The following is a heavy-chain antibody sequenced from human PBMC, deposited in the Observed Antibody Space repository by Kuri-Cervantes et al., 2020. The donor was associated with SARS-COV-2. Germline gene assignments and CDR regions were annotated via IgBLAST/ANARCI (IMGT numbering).Heavy chain of an antibody. CDR3: ARVAAAAGNAGEYAYYMDV. CDR1: GGTFSTDG. CDR2: IIPVLGTT. Sequence: SVKVSCKASGGTFSTDGITWVRQAPGQGLEWMGTIIPVLGTTTYSQKFQGRVTITADKSTSTAYMELSSLTSEDTAVYYCARVAAAAGNAGEYAYYMDVWGKGTTVTVSS. J-gene: IGHJ6*03. D-gene: IGHD6-13*01. V-gene: IGHV1-69*04.